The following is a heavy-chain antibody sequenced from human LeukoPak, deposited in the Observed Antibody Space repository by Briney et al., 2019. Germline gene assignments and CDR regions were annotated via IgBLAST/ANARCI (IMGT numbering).Heavy chain of an antibody. CDR3: AKDREFRSFGVRASPGFDL. Sequence: GGSLRLSCAASGFSFNNHGMHWLRQAPGKGLEWVAVLSHDEKIRHYVDSVRGRFTVSRDTSKNILFLQMYSLSTEDTAVYCCAKDREFRSFGVRASPGFDLWGQGTLVTVS. CDR1: GFSFNNHG. J-gene: IGHJ5*02. V-gene: IGHV3-30*18. CDR2: LSHDEKIR. D-gene: IGHD3-3*02.